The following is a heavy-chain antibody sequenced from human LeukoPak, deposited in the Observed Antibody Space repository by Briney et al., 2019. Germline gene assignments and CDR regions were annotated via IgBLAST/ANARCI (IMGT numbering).Heavy chain of an antibody. V-gene: IGHV3-74*01. D-gene: IGHD3-10*01. J-gene: IGHJ5*02. CDR2: INSDGSST. Sequence: GGSLRLSCAASGFTFSSYWMHWVRPAPGTGLVWVSRINSDGSSTNYADSVKGRFTISRDNAKNTLYLQMNSLRAEDTAMYYCVRDLDGSGTYPWFDPWGQGTLVTVSS. CDR3: VRDLDGSGTYPWFDP. CDR1: GFTFSSYW.